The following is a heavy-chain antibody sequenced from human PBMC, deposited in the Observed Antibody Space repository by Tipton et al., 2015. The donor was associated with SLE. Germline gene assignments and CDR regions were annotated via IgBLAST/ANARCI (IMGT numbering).Heavy chain of an antibody. CDR3: ASTYYDFWSGYYSALGFDY. CDR1: GFTFSNYW. V-gene: IGHV3-74*01. Sequence: GSLRLSCAVSGFTFSNYWMHWVRQTPGKGLVWVSRISGDGTVTTSADSVRGRFTISRDNAKNSLYLQMNSLRAEDTAVYYCASTYYDFWSGYYSALGFDYWGQGTLVTVSS. CDR2: ISGDGTVT. J-gene: IGHJ4*02. D-gene: IGHD3-3*01.